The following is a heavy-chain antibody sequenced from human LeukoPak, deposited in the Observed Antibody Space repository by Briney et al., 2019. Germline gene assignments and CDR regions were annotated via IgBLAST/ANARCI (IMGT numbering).Heavy chain of an antibody. CDR1: GFTFSSYA. D-gene: IGHD3-22*01. Sequence: GGSLRLSCAASGFTFSSYAMSWVRQAPGKGLEWVSAISGSGTSTYYGDSVKGRFTISRDNSKNTLYLQMNSLRAEDTAVYYCAKDSSITMIVTLLFDYWGQGNLVTVSS. CDR3: AKDSSITMIVTLLFDY. CDR2: ISGSGTST. V-gene: IGHV3-23*01. J-gene: IGHJ4*02.